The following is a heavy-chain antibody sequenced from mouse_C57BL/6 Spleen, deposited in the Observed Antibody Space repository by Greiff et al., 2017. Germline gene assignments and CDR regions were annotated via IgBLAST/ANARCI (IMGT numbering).Heavy chain of an antibody. Sequence: QVQLQQPGAELVQPGASVKVSCKASGYTFTSYWMHWVKQRPGQGLEWIGRIHPSDSDTNYNQKFKGKATFTVDKPSSTAYMQHSSRTSEDSAVYYCAIPDYYKAMDYWGQGTSVTVSS. V-gene: IGHV1-74*01. CDR1: GYTFTSYW. J-gene: IGHJ4*01. CDR2: IHPSDSDT. D-gene: IGHD2-12*01. CDR3: AIPDYYKAMDY.